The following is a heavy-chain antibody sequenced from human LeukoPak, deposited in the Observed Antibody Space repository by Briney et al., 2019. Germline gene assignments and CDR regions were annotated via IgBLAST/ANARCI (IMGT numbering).Heavy chain of an antibody. Sequence: ASVKVSCKASGYTFTSYDINWVRQATGQGLEWMGWMNPNSGNTGYAQKFQGRVTMTRNTSISTAYMELSSLRSEDTAAYYCARGGYSYGYHYYYGMDVWGQGTTVTVSS. CDR3: ARGGYSYGYHYYYGMDV. D-gene: IGHD5-18*01. CDR2: MNPNSGNT. V-gene: IGHV1-8*01. J-gene: IGHJ6*02. CDR1: GYTFTSYD.